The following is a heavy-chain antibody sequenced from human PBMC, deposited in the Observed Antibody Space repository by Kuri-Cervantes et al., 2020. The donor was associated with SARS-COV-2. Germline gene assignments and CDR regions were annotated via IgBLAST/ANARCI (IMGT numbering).Heavy chain of an antibody. D-gene: IGHD5-24*01. CDR3: ARDKDGIEEFDY. Sequence: GGSLRLSCAVSGSTFSNYGMNWVRQAPGKGLEWVAHINSISSNIGYADSVKGRFTISRDNAKNSLYLQMNSLRADDTALYYCARDKDGIEEFDYWGQGTLVTVSS. V-gene: IGHV3-48*04. J-gene: IGHJ4*02. CDR2: INSISSNI. CDR1: GSTFSNYG.